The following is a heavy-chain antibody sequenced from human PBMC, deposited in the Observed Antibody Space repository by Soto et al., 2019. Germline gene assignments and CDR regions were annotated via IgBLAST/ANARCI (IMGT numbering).Heavy chain of an antibody. V-gene: IGHV4-59*01. CDR3: ARDGDGRLTTNGYYYNGMDV. J-gene: IGHJ6*02. CDR2: VFYTVRA. D-gene: IGHD4-4*01. CDR1: GGSLGSYY. Sequence: SETLSLTCTVSGGSLGSYYWGWIRQPPLNGLEWIGYVFYTVRANYNASLNSRVSISLDTSNYQSSRKLSSVNAADTAVYYCARDGDGRLTTNGYYYNGMDVWGPGTTVTVSS.